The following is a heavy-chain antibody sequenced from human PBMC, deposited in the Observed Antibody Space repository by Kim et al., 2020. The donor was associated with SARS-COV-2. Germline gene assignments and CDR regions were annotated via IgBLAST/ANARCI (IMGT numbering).Heavy chain of an antibody. CDR2: IYSGGST. Sequence: GGSLRLSCAASGFTVSSNYMSWVRQAPGKGLEWVSVIYSGGSTYYADSVKGRFTISRDNSKNTLYLQMNSLRAEDTAVYYCARVAPYYDILTGGFDIWGQGTMVTVSS. CDR1: GFTVSSNY. V-gene: IGHV3-53*01. CDR3: ARVAPYYDILTGGFDI. J-gene: IGHJ3*02. D-gene: IGHD3-9*01.